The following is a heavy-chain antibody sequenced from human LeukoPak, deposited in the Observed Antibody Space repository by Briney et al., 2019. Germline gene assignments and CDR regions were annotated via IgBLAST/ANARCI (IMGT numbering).Heavy chain of an antibody. Sequence: SETLSLTCAVSGGSISSSNWWSWVRQPPGKGLEWIGEIYHSGSTNYNPSLKSRVTISVDKSKNQFSLKLSSVTAADTAVYYCAREAGWTLVLRISGSAFDIWGQGTMVTVSS. D-gene: IGHD2-15*01. CDR2: IYHSGST. CDR1: GGSISSSNW. CDR3: AREAGWTLVLRISGSAFDI. J-gene: IGHJ3*02. V-gene: IGHV4-4*02.